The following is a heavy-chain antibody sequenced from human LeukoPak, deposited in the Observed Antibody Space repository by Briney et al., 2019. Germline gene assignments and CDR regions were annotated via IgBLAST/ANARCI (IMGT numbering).Heavy chain of an antibody. D-gene: IGHD1-26*01. CDR3: ARVPEVEDWFDP. V-gene: IGHV1-18*01. CDR1: GYTFTSYG. J-gene: IGHJ5*02. CDR2: ISAYNGNT. Sequence: EASVKVSCKASGYTFTSYGISWVRQAPGQGLEWMGWISAYNGNTNYAQKLQGRVTMTTDTSTSTAYVELRSLRSDDTAVYYCARVPEVEDWFDPWGQGTLVTVSS.